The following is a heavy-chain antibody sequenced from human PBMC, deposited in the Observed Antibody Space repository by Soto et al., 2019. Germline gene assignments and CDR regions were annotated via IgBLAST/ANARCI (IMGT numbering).Heavy chain of an antibody. Sequence: QVQLVESGGGVVQPGRSLRLSCAASGFTFSSYGMHWVRRAPGKGLEWVAVISYDGSNKYYADSVKGRFTISRDNSKNTLYLQMNSLRAEDTAVYYCANADRKEWLAGKAAFDHWGQGTLVTVSS. V-gene: IGHV3-30*18. J-gene: IGHJ4*02. CDR3: ANADRKEWLAGKAAFDH. CDR2: ISYDGSNK. D-gene: IGHD6-19*01. CDR1: GFTFSSYG.